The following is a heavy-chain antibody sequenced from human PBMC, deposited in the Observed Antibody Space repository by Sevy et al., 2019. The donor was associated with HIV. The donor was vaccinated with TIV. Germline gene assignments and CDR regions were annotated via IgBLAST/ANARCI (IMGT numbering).Heavy chain of an antibody. CDR2: IKQAGSEK. Sequence: GGSLRLSCAASGFTFSSYWMSWVRQAPGKGLEWVANIKQAGSEKYYVDSVKGRFTISRDNAKNSLYLQMNSLRAEDTAVYYCARDRYLDIWDYWGQGTLVTVSS. D-gene: IGHD3-9*01. V-gene: IGHV3-7*01. CDR1: GFTFSSYW. J-gene: IGHJ4*02. CDR3: ARDRYLDIWDY.